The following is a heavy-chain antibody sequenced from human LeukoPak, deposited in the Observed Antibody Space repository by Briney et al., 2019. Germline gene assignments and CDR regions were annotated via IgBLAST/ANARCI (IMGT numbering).Heavy chain of an antibody. J-gene: IGHJ4*02. Sequence: ASVKVSCKASGYTFTSYGISWVRQAPGQGLEWMGWISAYNGNTNYAQKLQGRVTMTTDTSTSTAYMELRSLRSDDTAVYYCARDQYDILTGYYSRVDYWGQGTLVTVSS. CDR1: GYTFTSYG. D-gene: IGHD3-9*01. CDR2: ISAYNGNT. CDR3: ARDQYDILTGYYSRVDY. V-gene: IGHV1-18*01.